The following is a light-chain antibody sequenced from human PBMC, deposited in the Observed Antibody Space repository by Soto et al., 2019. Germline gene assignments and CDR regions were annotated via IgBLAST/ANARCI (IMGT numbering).Light chain of an antibody. CDR1: SSDVGDYNY. V-gene: IGLV2-14*01. CDR2: EVS. CDR3: SSYTSSSTRV. Sequence: QSVLTQPASVSGSPGQWITISCTGTSSDVGDYNYVSWYQQYPGKAPKLLIYEVSYRPSGVSNRFSGSKSGNTASLTISGLQAEDEADYYCSSYTSSSTRVFGTGTKVTVL. J-gene: IGLJ1*01.